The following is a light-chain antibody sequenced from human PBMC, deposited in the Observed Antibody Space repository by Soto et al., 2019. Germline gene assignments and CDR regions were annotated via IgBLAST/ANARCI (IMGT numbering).Light chain of an antibody. J-gene: IGKJ3*01. CDR3: PDYGFPPCP. CDR2: GAS. V-gene: IGKV3-20*01. Sequence: GTVSLKKRERATLSCWASQSVSNRYLAWYQQKPGQAPRLLIYGASSRATGIPDRFSGSGSATDFTLTISILEPEDVAVYCSPDYGFPPCPFGHVSIVDV. CDR1: QSVSNRY.